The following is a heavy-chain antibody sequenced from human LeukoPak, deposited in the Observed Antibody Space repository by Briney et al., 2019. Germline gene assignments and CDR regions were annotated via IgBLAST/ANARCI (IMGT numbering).Heavy chain of an antibody. V-gene: IGHV4-4*07. CDR2: NYTSGSN. Sequence: EPLSLTCILSGGFISIYYGMWLRQPAGGALEWIGHNYTSGSNNHHPSLKSRVTMSVDTSKNQISLKLSSVTAADTAVSYCGRGNRAMVRGVIIMGSYWGQGTLVTVSS. D-gene: IGHD3-10*01. J-gene: IGHJ4*02. CDR1: GGFISIYY. CDR3: GRGNRAMVRGVIIMGSY.